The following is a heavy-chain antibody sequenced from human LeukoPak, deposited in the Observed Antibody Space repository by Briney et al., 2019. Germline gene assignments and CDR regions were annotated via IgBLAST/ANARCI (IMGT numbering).Heavy chain of an antibody. J-gene: IGHJ6*04. CDR2: IWYDGSNK. Sequence: PGGSLRLPCAASGFTFSSYGMHWVRQAPGKGLEWVAVIWYDGSNKYYADSVKGRFTISRDNSKNTLYLQMNSLRAEDTAVYYCARDIVATIGYYYYYYYGMDVWGKGTTVTVSS. CDR1: GFTFSSYG. V-gene: IGHV3-33*01. CDR3: ARDIVATIGYYYYYYYGMDV. D-gene: IGHD5-12*01.